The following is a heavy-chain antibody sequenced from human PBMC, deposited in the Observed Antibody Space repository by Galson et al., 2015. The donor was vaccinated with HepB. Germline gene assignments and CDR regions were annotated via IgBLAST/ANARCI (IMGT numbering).Heavy chain of an antibody. CDR1: NYIFTNFG. D-gene: IGHD3-3*01. V-gene: IGHV1-18*01. J-gene: IGHJ4*02. CDR2: ISSYNGNT. Sequence: SVKVSCKASNYIFTNFGINWVRQAPGQGLEWMGYISSYNGNTDYAQKFQDRVTMTTDTSANTAYMEGRSLRSDDTAVYYCARGGHFGVLSTFDYWGQGTLVTVSS. CDR3: ARGGHFGVLSTFDY.